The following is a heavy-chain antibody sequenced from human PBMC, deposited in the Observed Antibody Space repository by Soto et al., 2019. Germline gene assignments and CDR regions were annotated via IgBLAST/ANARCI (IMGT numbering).Heavy chain of an antibody. CDR3: ARRARPDFYYMDV. V-gene: IGHV3-64*01. CDR1: LFTLSGYA. J-gene: IGHJ6*03. D-gene: IGHD6-6*01. Sequence: PVRSLRLSCTASLFTLSGYAMYWVLQSPGKGLEYVSGISSNGVGTYYANSVQGRFTISRDNSKNTVYLQMGSLRPEDMAVYYCARRARPDFYYMDVWGKGTTVTVSS. CDR2: ISSNGVGT.